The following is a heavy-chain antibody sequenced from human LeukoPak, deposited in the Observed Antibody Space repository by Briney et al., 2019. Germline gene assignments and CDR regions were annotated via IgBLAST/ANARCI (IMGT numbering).Heavy chain of an antibody. CDR1: GFTVSSNY. J-gene: IGHJ4*02. Sequence: GGSLRLSCAASGFTVSSNYMSWVRQAPGKGLEWVSVIYSGGSTYYADSVKGRFTISRDNSKNALYLQMNSLRAEDTAVYYCAKEDRHYYDSSGYYHYWGQGTLVTVSS. D-gene: IGHD3-22*01. V-gene: IGHV3-53*01. CDR2: IYSGGST. CDR3: AKEDRHYYDSSGYYHY.